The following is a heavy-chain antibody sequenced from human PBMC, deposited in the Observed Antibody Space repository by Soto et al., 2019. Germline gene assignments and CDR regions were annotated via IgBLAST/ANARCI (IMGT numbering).Heavy chain of an antibody. CDR3: ARTSGYSSTYNGFDP. J-gene: IGHJ5*02. CDR2: ISAYNGNT. CDR1: GYTFTSYG. Sequence: QVQLVQSGAEVKKPGASVKVSCKASGYTFTSYGISWVRQFPGQVLEWLGWISAYNGNTNNAQKFQGRVAVTIGTSTSTAYMELMHRRSDDTAVYYCARTSGYSSTYNGFDPWGQGTLGTVSS. D-gene: IGHD6-13*01. V-gene: IGHV1-18*01.